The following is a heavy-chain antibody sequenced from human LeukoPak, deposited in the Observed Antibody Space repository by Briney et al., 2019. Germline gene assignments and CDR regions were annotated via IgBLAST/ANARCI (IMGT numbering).Heavy chain of an antibody. J-gene: IGHJ5*02. CDR2: IIPIFGTA. D-gene: IGHD4-17*01. CDR1: GGTFSSYA. CDR3: AREDYGDYEAQP. Sequence: GASVKVSCKASGGTFSSYAISWVRQAPGQGLEWMGGIIPIFGTANYAQKFQGRVTITADESTSTDYMELSSLRSEDTAVYYCAREDYGDYEAQPWGQGTLVTVSS. V-gene: IGHV1-69*13.